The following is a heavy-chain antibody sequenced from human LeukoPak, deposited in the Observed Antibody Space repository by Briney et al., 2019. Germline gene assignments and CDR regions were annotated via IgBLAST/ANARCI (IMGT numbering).Heavy chain of an antibody. CDR2: IYYSGST. J-gene: IGHJ3*02. V-gene: IGHV4-59*08. Sequence: SETLSLTCTVSGGSISSYYWSWIRQPPGKGLKWIGYIYYSGSTNYNPSLKSRVTISVDTSKNQFSLKLSSVTAADTAVYYCASFSHYYDSSGAFDIWGQGTMVTVSS. D-gene: IGHD3-22*01. CDR3: ASFSHYYDSSGAFDI. CDR1: GGSISSYY.